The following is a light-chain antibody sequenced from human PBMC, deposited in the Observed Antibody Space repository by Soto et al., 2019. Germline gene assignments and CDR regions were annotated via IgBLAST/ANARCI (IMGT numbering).Light chain of an antibody. CDR1: SSNIGAADD. Sequence: QSVLTQPPSVSGAPGQRVTISCTGSSSNIGAADDVHWYQQLPGTAPKLLIYGNNNRPSGVPDRFSGSKSGTSASLAITGLQAEDEADYYCQSYDSSLSGSVFGGGTKVTVL. CDR2: GNN. CDR3: QSYDSSLSGSV. J-gene: IGLJ3*02. V-gene: IGLV1-40*01.